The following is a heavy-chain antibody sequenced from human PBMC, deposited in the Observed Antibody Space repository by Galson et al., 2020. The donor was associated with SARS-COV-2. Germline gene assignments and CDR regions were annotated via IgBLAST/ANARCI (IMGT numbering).Heavy chain of an antibody. CDR2: FDPEDGET. CDR1: GYTLTEVS. Sequence: ASVKVSCKVSGYTLTEVSMHWVRQAPGKGLEWRGGFDPEDGETIYAQKFQGRVTMTEDTSTDTAYMELSSLRSEDTAVYYCATGKSGSYGEVWGQGTLVTVSS. CDR3: ATGKSGSYGEV. J-gene: IGHJ4*02. D-gene: IGHD1-26*01. V-gene: IGHV1-24*01.